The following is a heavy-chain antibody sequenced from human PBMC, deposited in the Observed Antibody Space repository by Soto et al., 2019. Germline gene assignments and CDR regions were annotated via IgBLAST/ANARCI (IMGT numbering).Heavy chain of an antibody. CDR3: ARDQQGCSSTSCSDFYGMDV. J-gene: IGHJ6*02. Sequence: QVQLVQSGAEVKKPGSSVKVSCKASGGTFSSYAISWVRQAPGQGLEWMGGIIPIFGTANYAQKFQDRVTITADESTSTAYMELSSLRSEDTAVYYCARDQQGCSSTSCSDFYGMDVWCQETTVTVSS. CDR2: IIPIFGTA. CDR1: GGTFSSYA. D-gene: IGHD2-2*01. V-gene: IGHV1-69*01.